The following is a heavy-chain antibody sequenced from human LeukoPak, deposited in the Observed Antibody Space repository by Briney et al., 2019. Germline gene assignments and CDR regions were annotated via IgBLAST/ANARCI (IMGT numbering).Heavy chain of an antibody. D-gene: IGHD5-18*01. J-gene: IGHJ4*02. Sequence: GGSLRLSCAASGFTVSSNYMSWVRQAPGKGLGWVSVIYSGGSTYYADSVKGRFTISRDNSKNTLYLQMNSLRAEDTAVYYCARGMNYSYGYDYWGQGTLVTVSS. CDR3: ARGMNYSYGYDY. CDR2: IYSGGST. CDR1: GFTVSSNY. V-gene: IGHV3-66*01.